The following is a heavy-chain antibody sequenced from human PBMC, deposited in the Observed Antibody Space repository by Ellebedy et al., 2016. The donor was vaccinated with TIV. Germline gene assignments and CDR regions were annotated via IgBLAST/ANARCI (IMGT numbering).Heavy chain of an antibody. D-gene: IGHD2-2*01. CDR1: GYSFTGYY. CDR3: ARVRTYAY. Sequence: AASVKVSCKTSGYSFTGYYIHWVRQAPGQGPEWVGWINPDNGVTVYEQKLQGRVTVTRDTSISTAYMELSGLRSDDTAVYYCARVRTYAYWGQGTLVTVSS. J-gene: IGHJ4*02. V-gene: IGHV1-2*02. CDR2: INPDNGVT.